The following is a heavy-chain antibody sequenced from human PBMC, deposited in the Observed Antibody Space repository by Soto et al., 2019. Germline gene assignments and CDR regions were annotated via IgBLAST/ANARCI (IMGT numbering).Heavy chain of an antibody. CDR3: AKSLKGVLMVYAIHFDY. D-gene: IGHD2-8*01. CDR1: GFTFSSYA. J-gene: IGHJ4*02. CDR2: INGSGGST. Sequence: GGSLRLSCAASGFTFSSYAMSWVRQAPGKGLEWVSAINGSGGSTYYADSVKGRFTISRDNSKNTLYLQMNSLRAEDTAVYYCAKSLKGVLMVYAIHFDYWGQGTLVTVSS. V-gene: IGHV3-23*01.